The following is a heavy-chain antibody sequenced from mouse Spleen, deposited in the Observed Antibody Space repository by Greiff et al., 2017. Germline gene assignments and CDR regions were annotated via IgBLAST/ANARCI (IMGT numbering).Heavy chain of an antibody. CDR2: INPNNGGT. V-gene: IGHV1-18*01. CDR1: GYTFTDYN. Sequence: VQLQQPGTELVKPGASVKIPCKASGYTFTDYNMDWVKQSHGKSLEWIGDINPNNGGTIYNQKFKGKATLTVDKSSSTAYMELRSLTSEDTAVYYCARWYDGLYYFDYWGQGTTLTVSS. CDR3: ARWYDGLYYFDY. D-gene: IGHD2-3*01. J-gene: IGHJ2*01.